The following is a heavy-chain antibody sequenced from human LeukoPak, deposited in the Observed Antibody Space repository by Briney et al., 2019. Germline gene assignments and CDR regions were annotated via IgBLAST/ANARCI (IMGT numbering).Heavy chain of an antibody. CDR1: GYTFTSYY. Sequence: ASVKVSCKASGYTFTSYYIHGVRQAPGQGLEWMGIINPSGASTTYAQNFQGRVTMTRDMSTSTLYMELSSLKSEDTAVYYCARGSSRSPRDAFDIWGQGTMVTVSS. CDR3: ARGSSRSPRDAFDI. J-gene: IGHJ3*02. V-gene: IGHV1-46*01. CDR2: INPSGAST.